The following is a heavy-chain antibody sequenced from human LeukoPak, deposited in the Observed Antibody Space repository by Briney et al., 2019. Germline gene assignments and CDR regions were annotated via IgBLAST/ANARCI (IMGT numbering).Heavy chain of an antibody. CDR1: GYTFTNYY. CDR2: IYPSGGST. V-gene: IGHV1-46*01. CDR3: AGATVTATKWFDP. J-gene: IGHJ5*02. D-gene: IGHD2-21*02. Sequence: ASVKVSCKASGYTFTNYYIHWVRQAPGQGLEWMGVIYPSGGSTNYAQRFQGRVTMTRDTSTSTVYMELSSLRSEDTALYYCAGATVTATKWFDPWGQGTLVTVSS.